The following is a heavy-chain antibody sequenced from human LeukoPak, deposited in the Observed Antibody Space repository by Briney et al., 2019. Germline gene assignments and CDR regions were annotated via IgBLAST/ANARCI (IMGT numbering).Heavy chain of an antibody. J-gene: IGHJ4*02. CDR1: GFTFSSYS. D-gene: IGHD6-19*01. CDR3: AKERSLEIAVAGTIFDH. V-gene: IGHV3-66*01. Sequence: GGSLRLSCGASGFTFSSYSMTWVRQAPGKGLEWVSVIYSGGDTYYADSVKGRFTISRDNSKNMIYLEMSSLKAEDTAVYYCAKERSLEIAVAGTIFDHWGQGTLVTVSS. CDR2: IYSGGDT.